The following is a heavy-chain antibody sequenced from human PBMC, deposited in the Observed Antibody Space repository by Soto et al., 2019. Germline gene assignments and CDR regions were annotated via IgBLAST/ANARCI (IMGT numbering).Heavy chain of an antibody. CDR3: ARASTSTYGRLNWFDP. D-gene: IGHD2-2*01. V-gene: IGHV4-31*03. CDR1: GGSISSGGYY. Sequence: QVQLQESGPGLVKPSQTLSLTCTVSGGSISSGGYYWSWIRQHPGKGLEWIGYIYYRGSTYYNPSLKSRVTISVDTSKNQFSLKLSSVTAADTAVYYCARASTSTYGRLNWFDPWGQGTLVTVSS. CDR2: IYYRGST. J-gene: IGHJ5*02.